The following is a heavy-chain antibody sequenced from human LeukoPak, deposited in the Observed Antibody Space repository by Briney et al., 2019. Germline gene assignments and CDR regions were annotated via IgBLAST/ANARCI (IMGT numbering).Heavy chain of an antibody. CDR2: INHSGST. CDR1: GGSFSGYY. V-gene: IGHV4-34*01. J-gene: IGHJ4*02. D-gene: IGHD2/OR15-2a*01. CDR3: ARVRKRIGYFDY. Sequence: SETLSLTCAVYGGSFSGYYWSWIRQPPGKGLEWIGEINHSGSTNYNPSLKSRVTISVDTSKNQFSLKLSSVTAADTAVYYCARVRKRIGYFDYWGQGTLATVSS.